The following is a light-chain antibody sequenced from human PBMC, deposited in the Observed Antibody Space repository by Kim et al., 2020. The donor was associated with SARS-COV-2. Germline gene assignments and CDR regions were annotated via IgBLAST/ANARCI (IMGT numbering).Light chain of an antibody. CDR2: DAS. CDR3: HSGT. V-gene: IGKV1-5*01. Sequence: PSTLSASVGDRVTITCRASQSISSWLAWYQQKPGKAPKLLIYDASSLESGVPSRFSGSGSGTEFTLTISSLQPDDFATYYCHSGTFGQGTKVDIK. J-gene: IGKJ1*01. CDR1: QSISSW.